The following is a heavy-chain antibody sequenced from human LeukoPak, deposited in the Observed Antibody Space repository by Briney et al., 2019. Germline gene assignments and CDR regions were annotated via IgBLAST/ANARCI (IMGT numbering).Heavy chain of an antibody. D-gene: IGHD2-21*01. Sequence: SGGSLRLSCTAFGFSFNSYGMNWVRQAPGKGLEWVSYISSGGRTIYYADSVKGRFTISRDNAMNSLYLQMNSLRAEDTAVYYCARDENIVRDFDYWGQGTLVTVSS. J-gene: IGHJ4*02. CDR2: ISSGGRTI. CDR1: GFSFNSYG. CDR3: ARDENIVRDFDY. V-gene: IGHV3-48*01.